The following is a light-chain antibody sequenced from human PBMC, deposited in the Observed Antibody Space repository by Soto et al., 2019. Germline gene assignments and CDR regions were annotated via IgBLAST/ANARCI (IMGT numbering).Light chain of an antibody. Sequence: DIQMTHSPSTLSASVGDRVTITCRASQSISSHLNWYQQKAGKAPKLLISGASSLESGVPSRFSGSGSGTEFTLSISSLQPEDFATYYCQQSYTNLRTFGQGTKVDIK. CDR1: QSISSH. CDR2: GAS. J-gene: IGKJ1*01. CDR3: QQSYTNLRT. V-gene: IGKV1-39*01.